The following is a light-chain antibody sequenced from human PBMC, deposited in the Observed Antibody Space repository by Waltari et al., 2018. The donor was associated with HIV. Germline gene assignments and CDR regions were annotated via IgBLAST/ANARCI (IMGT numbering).Light chain of an antibody. Sequence: SYELTQPPSVSVSPVQTASISCSGDKLGDKYASWYQQRPGQSPIVVIHQDTKRPSGIPERFSGANSGNIATLTVSGTQAMDEADDYCQAWDSNTVVVGGGTKLTVL. V-gene: IGLV3-1*01. CDR2: QDT. J-gene: IGLJ2*01. CDR1: KLGDKY. CDR3: QAWDSNTVV.